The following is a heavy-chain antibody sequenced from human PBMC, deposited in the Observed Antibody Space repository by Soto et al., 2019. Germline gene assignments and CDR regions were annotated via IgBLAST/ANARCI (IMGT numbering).Heavy chain of an antibody. CDR3: ARVRGYDTVDY. V-gene: IGHV3-7*04. D-gene: IGHD3-22*01. Sequence: EVQLVESGGDLVQPGGSLRISCVASGFTFSRYWMSWFRQAPGKGLEWGANIGGDGSAKYSVEGRFIISRDNTKNSLYLPMNSLRDDDSALYYCARVRGYDTVDYWGKGTLVTVSS. CDR2: IGGDGSAK. J-gene: IGHJ4*02. CDR1: GFTFSRYW.